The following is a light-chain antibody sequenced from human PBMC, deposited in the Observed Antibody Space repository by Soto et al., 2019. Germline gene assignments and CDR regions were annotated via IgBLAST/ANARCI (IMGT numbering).Light chain of an antibody. J-gene: IGKJ1*01. CDR3: HQYDTSVWT. CDR1: QSVSSNY. CDR2: GAS. Sequence: EIVLTQSPGTLSLSPGERVTLSCRASQSVSSNYLDWYQQKPGQSPRLLIYGASSRATGIPDRFSGSGSGTDFTLTISRLEAEDFAVYYCHQYDTSVWTFGQGTKVEL. V-gene: IGKV3-20*01.